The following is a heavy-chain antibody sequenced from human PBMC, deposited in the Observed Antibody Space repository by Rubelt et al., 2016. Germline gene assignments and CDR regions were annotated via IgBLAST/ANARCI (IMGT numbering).Heavy chain of an antibody. Sequence: QVQLQQWGAGLLKPSETLSLTCAVYGGSFSGYYWGWIRQPPGKGLEWIGSIYYSGSTYYNPSLKSRVTISGDTSKNQFSLKLSSVTAADTAVYYCARHSHNCSSTSCGLNWFDPWGQGTLVTVSS. CDR3: ARHSHNCSSTSCGLNWFDP. D-gene: IGHD2-2*01. CDR1: GGSFSGYY. CDR2: IYYSGST. V-gene: IGHV4-34*01. J-gene: IGHJ5*02.